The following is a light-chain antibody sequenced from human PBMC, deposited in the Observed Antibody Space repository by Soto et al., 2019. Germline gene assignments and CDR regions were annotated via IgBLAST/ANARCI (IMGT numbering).Light chain of an antibody. V-gene: IGLV1-47*01. Sequence: QSVLAQPPSASGTPGQRVTLSCSGDTSNVGTNFLYWYHQVPPAAPRLLIYRNDQRPSGVPDRFSVSKSGASATLTITGLRSEDEGDYYCAAWDDYRGAVLFGGGTKLTVL. CDR2: RND. J-gene: IGLJ3*02. CDR1: TSNVGTNF. CDR3: AAWDDYRGAVL.